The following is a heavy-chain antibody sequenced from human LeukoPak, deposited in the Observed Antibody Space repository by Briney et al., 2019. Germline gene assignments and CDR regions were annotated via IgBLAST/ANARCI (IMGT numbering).Heavy chain of an antibody. V-gene: IGHV4-39*07. J-gene: IGHJ4*02. CDR2: IYYSGST. D-gene: IGHD6-13*01. CDR1: GGSISSSSYY. CDR3: ARLGEGSSWYGDY. Sequence: SETLSLTCTVSGGSISSSSYYWGWIRQPPGKGLEWIGSIYYSGSTYYNPSLKSRVTISVDTSKNQFSLKLSSVTAADTAVYYCARLGEGSSWYGDYWGQGTLVTVSS.